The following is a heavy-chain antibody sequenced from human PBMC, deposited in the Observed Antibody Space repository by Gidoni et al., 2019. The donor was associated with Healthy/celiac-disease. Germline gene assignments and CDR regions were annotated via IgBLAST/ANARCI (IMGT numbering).Heavy chain of an antibody. V-gene: IGHV5-51*01. CDR3: ARLQYGGYYDSSGYPLGWFDP. D-gene: IGHD3-22*01. CDR1: GYSFTSYW. CDR2: IYPGDSDT. J-gene: IGHJ5*02. Sequence: EVQLVQYGAEVKKPGESLTISCKGSGYSFTSYWIGWVRRMPGKGLEWMGIIYPGDSDTRYSPSFQGQVTISADKSISTAYLQWSSLKASDTAMYYCARLQYGGYYDSSGYPLGWFDPWGQGTLVTVSS.